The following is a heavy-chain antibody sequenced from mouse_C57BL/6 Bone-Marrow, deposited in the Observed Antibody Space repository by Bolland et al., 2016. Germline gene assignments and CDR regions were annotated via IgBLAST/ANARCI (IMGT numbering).Heavy chain of an antibody. CDR2: INPNYGTT. V-gene: IGHV1-39*01. Sequence: INPNYGTTSYNQKFKGKVTLTVDQSSSTAYMQLNSLTSEDSAVYYCARKYLYYAMDYWGQGT. J-gene: IGHJ4*01. CDR3: ARKYLYYAMDY.